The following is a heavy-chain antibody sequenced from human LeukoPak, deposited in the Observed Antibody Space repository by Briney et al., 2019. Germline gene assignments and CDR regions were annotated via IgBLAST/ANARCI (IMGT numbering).Heavy chain of an antibody. CDR3: TKDSTYHYDSSAYYLFDY. D-gene: IGHD3-22*01. CDR1: GFSFSSYG. CDR2: IRFDGSDK. V-gene: IGHV3-30*02. Sequence: GGSLRLSCAASGFSFSSYGMHWVRQAPGKGLEWVAFIRFDGSDKYYADSVKGRFTISRDTSKSTLILQLNSLRAEDTAVYYCTKDSTYHYDSSAYYLFDYWGQGTLVTVSS. J-gene: IGHJ4*02.